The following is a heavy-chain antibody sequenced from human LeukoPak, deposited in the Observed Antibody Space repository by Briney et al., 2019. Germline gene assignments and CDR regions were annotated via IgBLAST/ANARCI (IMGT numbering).Heavy chain of an antibody. CDR1: GFTFSNYA. Sequence: GGSLRLSCAASGFTFSNYAMTWVRQAPGKGLEWVSSITDRGSDTYYADSVKGQFTISRDNSKNTLYLQMNSLRVEDTTVYYCAKGSRGNYDYWGQGTLVTVSS. D-gene: IGHD1-26*01. V-gene: IGHV3-23*01. CDR3: AKGSRGNYDY. J-gene: IGHJ4*02. CDR2: ITDRGSDT.